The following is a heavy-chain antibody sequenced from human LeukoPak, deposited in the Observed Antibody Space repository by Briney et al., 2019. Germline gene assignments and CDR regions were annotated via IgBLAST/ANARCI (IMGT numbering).Heavy chain of an antibody. CDR2: IHFSGTI. V-gene: IGHV4-39*01. CDR3: KRGFDHAKSGY. Sequence: SETLSLTCTVSGESISSTAYYWGWSRQPPGKGLEWLGMIHFSGTIYNNPSLMSRVTISVDTSKNQFSLKLTSVTAADTAVYYCKRGFDHAKSGYWGQGTLVTVSS. D-gene: IGHD1-14*01. J-gene: IGHJ4*02. CDR1: GESISSTAYY.